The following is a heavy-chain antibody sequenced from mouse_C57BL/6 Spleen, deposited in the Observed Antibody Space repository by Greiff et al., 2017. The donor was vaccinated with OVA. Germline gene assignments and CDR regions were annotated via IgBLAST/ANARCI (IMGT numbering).Heavy chain of an antibody. CDR2: IYPGNSDT. D-gene: IGHD2-4*01. Sequence: EVQLQQSGSVLARPGASVKMSCKTSGYTFTSYWMHWVKQRPGQGLEWIGAIYPGNSDTRYNQKFKGKAKLTAVTSASTAYMELSSLTNEDSAVYYCTRENDYDEGFVYWGQGTLVTVSA. CDR1: GYTFTSYW. CDR3: TRENDYDEGFVY. V-gene: IGHV1-5*01. J-gene: IGHJ3*01.